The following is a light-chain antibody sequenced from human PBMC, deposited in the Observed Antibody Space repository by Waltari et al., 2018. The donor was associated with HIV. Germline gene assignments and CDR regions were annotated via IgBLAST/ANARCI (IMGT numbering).Light chain of an antibody. J-gene: IGLJ2*01. V-gene: IGLV1-44*01. CDR2: SNN. CDR1: RSNIGTNT. Sequence: QSVLTQPPSASGTPGQSVPISCSGSRSNIGTNTVNWYQHLPGTAPKLLIYSNNQRPSGGPDRFSGSKSGTSASLAISGLQSDDEADYYCATWDDSLNGVVFGGGTELTVL. CDR3: ATWDDSLNGVV.